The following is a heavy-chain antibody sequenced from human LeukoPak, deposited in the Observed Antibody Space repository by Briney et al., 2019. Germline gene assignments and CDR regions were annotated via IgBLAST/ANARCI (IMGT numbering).Heavy chain of an antibody. CDR2: ISGSGGST. CDR3: ARDSSTIFGVVMVSGTGWFDP. D-gene: IGHD3-3*01. CDR1: GFTFSSYA. Sequence: GGSLRLSCAASGFTFSSYAMSWVRQAPGKGLEWVSAISGSGGSTYYADSVKGRFTISRDNSKNTLYLQMNSLRAEDTAVYYCARDSSTIFGVVMVSGTGWFDPWGQGTLVTVSS. V-gene: IGHV3-23*01. J-gene: IGHJ5*02.